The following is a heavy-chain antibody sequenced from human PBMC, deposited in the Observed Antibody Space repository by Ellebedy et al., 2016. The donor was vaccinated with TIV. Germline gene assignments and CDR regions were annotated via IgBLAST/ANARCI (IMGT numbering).Heavy chain of an antibody. J-gene: IGHJ3*01. Sequence: GESLKISCAASDFPFSNAWMNWVRQAPGKGLEWVGRIKSKIDGGKIDYAAPVKGRFTISRNDSTNTQYLQMNSLKTEDTAVYYCTTDFGTKELLWFGSSWGQGTMVTVSS. V-gene: IGHV3-15*07. CDR2: IKSKIDGGKI. CDR3: TTDFGTKELLWFGSS. D-gene: IGHD3-10*01. CDR1: DFPFSNAW.